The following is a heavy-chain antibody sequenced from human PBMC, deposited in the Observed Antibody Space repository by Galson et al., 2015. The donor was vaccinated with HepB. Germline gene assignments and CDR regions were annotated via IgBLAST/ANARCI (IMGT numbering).Heavy chain of an antibody. CDR2: ISYDGSNK. J-gene: IGHJ5*02. CDR1: GFTFSSYA. Sequence: SLRLSCAASGFTFSSYAMHWVRQAPGKGLEWVTVISYDGSNKYYADSVKGRFTISRDNSKNTLYLQMNSLRAEDTAVYYCARDRYYDSSGYYYSWGQGTLVTVSS. V-gene: IGHV3-30*04. CDR3: ARDRYYDSSGYYYS. D-gene: IGHD3-22*01.